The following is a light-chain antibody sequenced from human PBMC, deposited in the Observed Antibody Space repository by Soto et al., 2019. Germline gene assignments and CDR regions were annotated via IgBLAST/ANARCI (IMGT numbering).Light chain of an antibody. CDR1: QSISSW. Sequence: DIPMTQSPSTLSASVGDRVTITCRASQSISSWLAWYQQKPGKAPKLLIFQASSLKSGVPSRFSGSGSATDYTLTISVLQPADFPTYYFEYYSSTSGLTVGGGTNVVIK. CDR2: QAS. V-gene: IGKV1-5*03. CDR3: EYYSSTSGLT. J-gene: IGKJ4*01.